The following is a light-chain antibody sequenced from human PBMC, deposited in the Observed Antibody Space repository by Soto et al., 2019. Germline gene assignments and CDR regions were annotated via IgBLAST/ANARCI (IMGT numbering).Light chain of an antibody. CDR2: GAS. V-gene: IGKV1-33*01. J-gene: IGKJ4*01. CDR3: QQYYSFPLS. Sequence: DIQMTQSASSLSASVGDRVTITCQASAHIGKFLNWYEQKPGKATKLLIYGASNLETGVPSRFSGDGYVTDFTLTISGLQPEDSATYFCQQYYSFPLSVGGGTRLMIK. CDR1: AHIGKF.